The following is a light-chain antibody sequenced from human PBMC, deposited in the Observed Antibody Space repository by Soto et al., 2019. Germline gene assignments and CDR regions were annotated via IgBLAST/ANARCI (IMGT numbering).Light chain of an antibody. CDR1: QSISNY. Sequence: DIQMPQSPSSLSASVGDRVTITCRASQSISNYLNWYQQKPGKAPKLLMYAASSLRSGVPSRFGGSGSGTDFTLTISSLQPEDFATYYCQQRYSTPRTFGQGTKVEIK. CDR2: AAS. V-gene: IGKV1-39*01. CDR3: QQRYSTPRT. J-gene: IGKJ1*01.